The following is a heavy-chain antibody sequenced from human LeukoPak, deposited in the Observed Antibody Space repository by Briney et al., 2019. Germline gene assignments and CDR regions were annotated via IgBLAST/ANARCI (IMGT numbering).Heavy chain of an antibody. J-gene: IGHJ5*02. Sequence: GGSLRLSCAASGFTFSSYAMNWVRQAPGKGLEWVSAITGSGGRTYYADSVKGRFTISRDNSKNTLYLQMNSLRAEDTAVYYCANIYDFWSGSWFDPWGQGTLVTVSS. D-gene: IGHD3-3*01. V-gene: IGHV3-23*01. CDR3: ANIYDFWSGSWFDP. CDR1: GFTFSSYA. CDR2: ITGSGGRT.